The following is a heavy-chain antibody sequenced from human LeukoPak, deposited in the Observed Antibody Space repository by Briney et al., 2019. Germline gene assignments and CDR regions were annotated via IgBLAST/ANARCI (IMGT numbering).Heavy chain of an antibody. CDR2: NSGSGGST. J-gene: IGHJ3*02. CDR1: GFTFSSYA. V-gene: IGHV3-23*01. Sequence: GGSLSLSCAASGFTFSSYAMSWVRQAPGKGLEWVSANSGSGGSTYYADSVKGRFTISRDNSKNTLYLQMNSLRAEDTAVYYCAKVLFGVVINAFDIWGQGTMVTVSS. D-gene: IGHD3-3*01. CDR3: AKVLFGVVINAFDI.